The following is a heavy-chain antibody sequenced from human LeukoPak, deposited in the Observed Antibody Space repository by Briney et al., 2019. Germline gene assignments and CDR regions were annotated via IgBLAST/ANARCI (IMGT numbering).Heavy chain of an antibody. Sequence: ASVKVSCKASGYTFTSYDINWVRQATGQGLEWMGWMNPNSGNTGYAQKFQGRVTMTRNTSISTAYMELSSLRSEDTAVYYCVRSRYSSRNWFDPWGQGTLVTVSS. CDR3: VRSRYSSRNWFDP. CDR1: GYTFTSYD. D-gene: IGHD6-13*01. CDR2: MNPNSGNT. J-gene: IGHJ5*02. V-gene: IGHV1-8*01.